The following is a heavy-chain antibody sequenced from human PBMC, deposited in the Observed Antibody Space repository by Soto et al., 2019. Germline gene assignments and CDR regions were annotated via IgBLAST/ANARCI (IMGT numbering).Heavy chain of an antibody. CDR3: ARVRGGGPFDD. J-gene: IGHJ4*02. V-gene: IGHV4-31*02. CDR1: GGSISSGGYY. Sequence: SETLPLTXTVSGGSISSGGYYWSWIRQHPGKGLEWIGYIYYSGSTYYNPSLKSRVTISVDTSKNQFSLKLSSVAAADPAVYYCARVRGGGPFDDWGQGTLVTVS. CDR2: IYYSGST. D-gene: IGHD1-26*01.